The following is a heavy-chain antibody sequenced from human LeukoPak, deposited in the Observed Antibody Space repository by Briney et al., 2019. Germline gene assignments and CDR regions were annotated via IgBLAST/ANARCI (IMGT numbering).Heavy chain of an antibody. J-gene: IGHJ4*02. V-gene: IGHV3-64*01. CDR1: GFTFISYA. D-gene: IGHD1-20*01. CDR2: ISSNGGST. Sequence: GGSLRLSCAASGFTFISYAMHWVRQAPGKGLEYVSAISSNGGSTYYAKSVKGRFTISRDNSKNTLYLQMNSLRAEDTAVYYCARYNWNDGLGFDYWGQGTLVTVSS. CDR3: ARYNWNDGLGFDY.